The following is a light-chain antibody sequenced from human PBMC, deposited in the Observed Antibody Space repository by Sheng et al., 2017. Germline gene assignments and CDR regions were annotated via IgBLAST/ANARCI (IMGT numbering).Light chain of an antibody. V-gene: IGKV3-11*01. CDR1: QSVSNSY. J-gene: IGKJ4*01. Sequence: EIVLTQSPGTLSLSPGERATLSCRASQSVSNSYLAWYQQKPGQAPRLLIYDASNRATGIPARFSGSGSGTDFSLTISSLGPEDFAVYYCHQRFNWPLTFGGGTKVEIK. CDR2: DAS. CDR3: HQRFNWPLT.